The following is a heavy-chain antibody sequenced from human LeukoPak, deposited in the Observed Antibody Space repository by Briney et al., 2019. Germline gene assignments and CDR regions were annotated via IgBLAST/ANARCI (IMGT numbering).Heavy chain of an antibody. CDR1: GFTFRNYG. J-gene: IGHJ4*02. V-gene: IGHV3-30*03. Sequence: QPGGSLRLSCAASGFTFRNYGMHWVRQAPGKGLEWVSIISYDGSNKYYADSVKGRFTISRDNSKSTLYLQMNSLRTEDTAEYFCATLRYGSGSYYADYWGQGTLVTVSS. CDR2: ISYDGSNK. CDR3: ATLRYGSGSYYADY. D-gene: IGHD3-10*01.